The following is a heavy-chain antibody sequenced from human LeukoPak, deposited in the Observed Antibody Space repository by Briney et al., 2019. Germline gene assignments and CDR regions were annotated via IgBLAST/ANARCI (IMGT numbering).Heavy chain of an antibody. CDR2: ISHDGREK. CDR3: ARDVHVAVLADNYFDL. J-gene: IGHJ2*01. Sequence: GGSLRLSCAASVFSFSTHAIQWARQAPGRGLEWVAIISHDGREKYYTDSVKGRFTISRDNSKYTLDLQMNGLKAEDTAVYYCARDVHVAVLADNYFDLWGRGTLVTVSS. CDR1: VFSFSTHA. V-gene: IGHV3-30*04. D-gene: IGHD4/OR15-4a*01.